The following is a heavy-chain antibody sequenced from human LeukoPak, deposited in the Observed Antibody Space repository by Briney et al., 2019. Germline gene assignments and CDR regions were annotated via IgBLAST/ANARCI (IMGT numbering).Heavy chain of an antibody. CDR1: GFTFTNYF. CDR2: ITSDGSGT. V-gene: IGHV3-74*01. J-gene: IGHJ4*02. Sequence: GGSLRLSCAASGFTFTNYFMHRVRQAPGKGLVWVSRITSDGSGTNYADSVKGRFTISRDNAKNTLYLQMNSLRVEDTAVYYCVNLGYCTTSSCQPWGQGTLVTVSS. D-gene: IGHD2-2*01. CDR3: VNLGYCTTSSCQP.